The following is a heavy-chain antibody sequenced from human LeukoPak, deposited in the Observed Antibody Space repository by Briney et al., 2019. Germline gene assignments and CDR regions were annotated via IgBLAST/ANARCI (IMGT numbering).Heavy chain of an antibody. D-gene: IGHD1-26*01. V-gene: IGHV1-69*05. J-gene: IGHJ4*02. CDR2: IIPIFGTP. Sequence: GSSVKVSCKASGGTFSSYAINWVRQAPGQGLEWMGGIIPIFGTPNYAQKFQGRVTITTDESTSTAYMELSSLRSEDTAVYYCARLFARGGEISGSYYYYWVQGTLVTVSS. CDR1: GGTFSSYA. CDR3: ARLFARGGEISGSYYYY.